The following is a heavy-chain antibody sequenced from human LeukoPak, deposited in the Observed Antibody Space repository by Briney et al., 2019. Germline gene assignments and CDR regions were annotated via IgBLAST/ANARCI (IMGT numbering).Heavy chain of an antibody. CDR1: GFTFSSYS. V-gene: IGHV3-21*01. CDR3: ARDQHDGYSYGYLINSYYYGMDV. J-gene: IGHJ6*02. Sequence: PGGSLRLSCAASGFTFSSYSMNWVRQAPGKGLEWVSSICSSSSYIYCADSVKGRFTISRDNAKNSLYLQMNSLRAEDTAVYYCARDQHDGYSYGYLINSYYYGMDVWGQGTTVTLSS. D-gene: IGHD5-18*01. CDR2: ICSSSSYI.